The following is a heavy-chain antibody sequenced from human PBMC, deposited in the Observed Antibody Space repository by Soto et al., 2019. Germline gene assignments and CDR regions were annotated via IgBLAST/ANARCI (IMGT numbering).Heavy chain of an antibody. V-gene: IGHV2-5*01. J-gene: IGHJ4*02. CDR2: IYWNDDK. CDR3: AHRPAYYYHSSGYYSLSPLDY. D-gene: IGHD3-22*01. Sequence: GLDLEWLALIYWNDDKRYSPSLKSRLTITKDTSKIQVVLTMTNMDPVDTATYYCAHRPAYYYHSSGYYSLSPLDYWGQGTLVTVSS.